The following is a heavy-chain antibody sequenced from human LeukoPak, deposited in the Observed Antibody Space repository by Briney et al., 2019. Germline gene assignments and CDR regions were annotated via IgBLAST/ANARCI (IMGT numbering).Heavy chain of an antibody. D-gene: IGHD6-13*01. Sequence: SEALSLTCTVSGGSISSSSYYWGWIRQPPGKGLEWIGSIYYSGSTNYNPSLKSRVTISVDTSKNQFSLKLNSVTAADTAVYYCAREVVAAAGTVEYWGQGTLVIVSS. CDR3: AREVVAAAGTVEY. CDR2: IYYSGST. J-gene: IGHJ4*02. CDR1: GGSISSSSYY. V-gene: IGHV4-39*07.